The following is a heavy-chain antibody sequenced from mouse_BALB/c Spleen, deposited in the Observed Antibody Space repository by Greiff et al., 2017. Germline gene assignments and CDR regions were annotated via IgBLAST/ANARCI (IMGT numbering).Heavy chain of an antibody. CDR1: GYTFTSYW. CDR3: ARGDGKDY. J-gene: IGHJ2*01. CDR2: IYPGDGDT. V-gene: IGHV1-87*01. D-gene: IGHD2-1*01. Sequence: QVQLKESGAELARPGASVKLSCKASGYTFTSYWMQWVKQRHGQGLEWIGAIYPGDGDTRYTQKFKGKATLTADKSSSTAYMQLSSLASEDSAVYYCARGDGKDYWGQGTTLTVSS.